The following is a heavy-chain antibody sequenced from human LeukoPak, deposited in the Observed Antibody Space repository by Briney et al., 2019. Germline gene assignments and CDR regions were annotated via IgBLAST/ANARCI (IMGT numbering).Heavy chain of an antibody. CDR2: INHSGST. V-gene: IGHV4-34*01. D-gene: IGHD6-19*01. Sequence: SETLSLTCAVYGGSFSGYYWSWIRQPPGKGLEWIGEINHSGSTNYNPSLKSRVTISVDTSKNQFSLKLSSVTAADTAVYYCARLPRYSSGWYDYWGQGTLVTVSS. J-gene: IGHJ4*02. CDR1: GGSFSGYY. CDR3: ARLPRYSSGWYDY.